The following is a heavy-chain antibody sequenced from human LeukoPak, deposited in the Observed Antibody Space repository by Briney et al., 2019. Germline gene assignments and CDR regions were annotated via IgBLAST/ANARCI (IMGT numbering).Heavy chain of an antibody. CDR3: ARVRNRITIFGVVSSKYYYMDV. Sequence: PGGSLRLSRVVSGFTFSSYNMNWVRQAPGKGLEWVASIGTSGTYIYYADSMTGRFTISRDNAKNSLYLQMNSLRAEDTAVYYCARVRNRITIFGVVSSKYYYMDVWGKGTTVTVSS. CDR2: IGTSGTYI. J-gene: IGHJ6*03. CDR1: GFTFSSYN. D-gene: IGHD3-3*01. V-gene: IGHV3-21*01.